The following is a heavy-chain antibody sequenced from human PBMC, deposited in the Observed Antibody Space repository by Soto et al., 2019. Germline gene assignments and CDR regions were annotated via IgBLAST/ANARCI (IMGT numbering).Heavy chain of an antibody. V-gene: IGHV4-59*01. Sequence: SETLSLTCTVSGDSLSRNFWSWIRRPPGKGLEWIGSIHNSGSTNYNPSLKSRVTISVDTSKNQFSLKLNSVTAADTAVYYCVRDIIAYSSAWFPGFDPWGQGTLVTVS. CDR1: GDSLSRNF. D-gene: IGHD6-19*01. CDR3: VRDIIAYSSAWFPGFDP. CDR2: IHNSGST. J-gene: IGHJ5*02.